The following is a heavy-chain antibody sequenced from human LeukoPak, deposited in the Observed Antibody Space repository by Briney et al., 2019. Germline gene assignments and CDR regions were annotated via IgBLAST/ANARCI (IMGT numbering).Heavy chain of an antibody. CDR3: ALTIRNLHCGGDCYWLRYFQH. Sequence: ASVKVSCKASGYTFTGYYMHWVRQAPGQGLEWMGWINPNSGGTNYAQKFQGWVTMTRDTSISTAYMELSRLRSDDTAVYYCALTIRNLHCGGDCYWLRYFQHWGQGTLVTVSS. J-gene: IGHJ1*01. D-gene: IGHD2-21*02. CDR2: INPNSGGT. CDR1: GYTFTGYY. V-gene: IGHV1-2*04.